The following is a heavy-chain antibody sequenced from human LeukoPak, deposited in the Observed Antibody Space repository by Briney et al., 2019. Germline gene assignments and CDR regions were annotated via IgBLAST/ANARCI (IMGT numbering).Heavy chain of an antibody. CDR2: IYHSGTT. CDR3: AQLAPYVPAYSQH. J-gene: IGHJ1*01. D-gene: IGHD3-3*02. V-gene: IGHV4-59*01. CDR1: GGSITTYY. Sequence: SETLSLTCTVSGGSITTYYWTWIRQPPGKGLEWIGYIYHSGTTNYNPSLRSRVTISVDTSKNQFSLRLNSVTAADTAVYYCAQLAPYVPAYSQHWGQGTLVTVSS.